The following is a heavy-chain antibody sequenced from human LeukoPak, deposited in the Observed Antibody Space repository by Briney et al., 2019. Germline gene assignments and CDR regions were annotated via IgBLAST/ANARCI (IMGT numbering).Heavy chain of an antibody. CDR2: ISYDGSNK. Sequence: GGSLRLSCAASGFTFSSYAMHWVRQAPGKGLEWVAVISYDGSNKYYADSVKGRFTISRDNSKNTLYLQMNSLRAEDTAVYYCAREVRHYYGMDVWGKGTTVTVSS. CDR3: AREVRHYYGMDV. V-gene: IGHV3-30*04. J-gene: IGHJ6*04. CDR1: GFTFSSYA.